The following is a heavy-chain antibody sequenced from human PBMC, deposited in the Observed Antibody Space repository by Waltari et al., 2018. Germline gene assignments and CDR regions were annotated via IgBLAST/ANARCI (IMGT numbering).Heavy chain of an antibody. J-gene: IGHJ3*01. CDR3: ARQSHSFYYHTNGYFWHGFDV. CDR2: IHYDYRT. CDR1: GVSITSSDYY. Sequence: QVQLQESGPGLAKPSETLSLTCTVSGVSITSSDYYWGWVRQPPGKALEWVGTIHYDYRTYYIPSLSSRVTISLDTSKNEFSLTPSSVTAADTALFFCARQSHSFYYHTNGYFWHGFDVWGPGAMVTVSS. V-gene: IGHV4-39*01. D-gene: IGHD3-22*01.